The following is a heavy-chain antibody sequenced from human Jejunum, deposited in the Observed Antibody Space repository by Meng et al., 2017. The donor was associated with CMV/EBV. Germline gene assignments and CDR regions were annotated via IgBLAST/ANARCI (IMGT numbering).Heavy chain of an antibody. CDR3: ARDSLSGGSNF. D-gene: IGHD2-15*01. Sequence: CTVSGDSVSSRGHYWSWIRQPAGRGLEWIGYADYSGANYNSSLESRVTISVDISKNQISLTMRSVTAADTAVYFCARDSLSGGSNFWGPGTLVTVSS. CDR2: ADYSGA. V-gene: IGHV4-61*08. CDR1: GDSVSSRGHY. J-gene: IGHJ4*02.